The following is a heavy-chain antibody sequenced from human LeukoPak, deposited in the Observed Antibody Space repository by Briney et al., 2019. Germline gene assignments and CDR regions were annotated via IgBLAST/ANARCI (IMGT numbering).Heavy chain of an antibody. J-gene: IGHJ4*02. V-gene: IGHV5-51*01. CDR2: IYPGDSDT. CDR3: ARTSTIYDSSGSLDY. CDR1: GYSFTSYW. Sequence: GESLKISCKGSGYSFTSYWIGWVRQMPGKCLEWMGIIYPGDSDTRYSPSFQGQVTISADKSISTAYLQWSSLKASDTAMYYCARTSTIYDSSGSLDYWGQGTPVTVSS. D-gene: IGHD3-22*01.